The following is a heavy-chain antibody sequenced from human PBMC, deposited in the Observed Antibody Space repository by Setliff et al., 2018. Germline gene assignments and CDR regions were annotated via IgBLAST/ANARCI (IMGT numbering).Heavy chain of an antibody. V-gene: IGHV4-4*09. CDR3: AHSTTFDLHHDY. D-gene: IGHD3-9*01. Sequence: SETLSLTCTVSGGSIRNYYWTWIRQPPGKGLEWIGYIFTSGSTQYNPSLKSRATISRDTSSNQFSLKLFSVTAADTAVYYCAHSTTFDLHHDYWGQGALVTVSS. J-gene: IGHJ4*02. CDR2: IFTSGST. CDR1: GGSIRNYY.